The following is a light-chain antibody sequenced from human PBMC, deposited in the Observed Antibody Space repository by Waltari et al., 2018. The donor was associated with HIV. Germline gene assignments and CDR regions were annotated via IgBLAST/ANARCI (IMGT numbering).Light chain of an antibody. CDR2: RNN. CDR1: SSNIGSNY. V-gene: IGLV1-47*01. J-gene: IGLJ1*01. Sequence: QSVLTQSPSASGTPGQRVTISCSGSSSNIGSNYVYWYQQLPGTAPKLLIYRNNQRPSWVPDRFSGSKSGTSASLAINGLRSEDEADYYCAAWDDSPYVFGTGTKVTVL. CDR3: AAWDDSPYV.